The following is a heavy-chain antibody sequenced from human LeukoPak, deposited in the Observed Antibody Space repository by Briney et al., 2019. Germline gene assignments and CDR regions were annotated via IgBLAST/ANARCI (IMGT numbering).Heavy chain of an antibody. Sequence: SSETLSLTCAVYGGSFSGYYWSWIRQPPGKGLEWIGEINHSGSTNYNPSLKSRVTISVDTSKNQFSLKLSSVTAADTAVYYCARGYCSGGSCYSFDYWGLGTLVTVSS. CDR2: INHSGST. CDR3: ARGYCSGGSCYSFDY. V-gene: IGHV4-34*01. D-gene: IGHD2-15*01. J-gene: IGHJ4*02. CDR1: GGSFSGYY.